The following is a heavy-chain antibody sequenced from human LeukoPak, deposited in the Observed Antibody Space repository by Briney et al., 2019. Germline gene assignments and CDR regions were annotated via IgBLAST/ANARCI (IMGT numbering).Heavy chain of an antibody. D-gene: IGHD3-9*01. Sequence: NPSETLSLTCTVSGGSISSYYWSWIRQPPGKGLEWIGDIYYSGSTNYNPSLKSRGTISVDTSKNQFSLKLSSVTAADTAVYYCASGYDILTGYDYWGQGTLVTVSS. CDR3: ASGYDILTGYDY. J-gene: IGHJ4*02. CDR2: IYYSGST. CDR1: GGSISSYY. V-gene: IGHV4-59*01.